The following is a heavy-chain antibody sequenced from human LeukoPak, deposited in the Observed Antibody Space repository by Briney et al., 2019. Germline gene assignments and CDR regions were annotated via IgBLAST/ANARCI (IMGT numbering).Heavy chain of an antibody. Sequence: TSETLSLTCAVYGGSYSGYYWSWIRQPPGKGLEWIGEINHSGSTNYNPSLKSRVTISVDTSKNQFSLKLSSVTAADTAVYYCARGRSPRYYYYYMDVWGKGTTVTVSS. D-gene: IGHD6-19*01. CDR3: ARGRSPRYYYYYMDV. CDR1: GGSYSGYY. J-gene: IGHJ6*03. CDR2: INHSGST. V-gene: IGHV4-34*01.